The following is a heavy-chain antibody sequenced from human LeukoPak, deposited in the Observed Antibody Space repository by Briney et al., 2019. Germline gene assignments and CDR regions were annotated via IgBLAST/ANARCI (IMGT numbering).Heavy chain of an antibody. Sequence: SETLSFTCTVSGGSINSDGYYWSWIRQPPGKGLEWIGYIYHSGSTYYNPSLKSRVTISVDRSKNQFSLKLSSVSAADTAMYYCARYRSSTICYDYWGQGTLVTVSS. D-gene: IGHD2-2*01. CDR2: IYHSGST. CDR3: ARYRSSTICYDY. V-gene: IGHV4-30-2*01. J-gene: IGHJ4*02. CDR1: GGSINSDGYY.